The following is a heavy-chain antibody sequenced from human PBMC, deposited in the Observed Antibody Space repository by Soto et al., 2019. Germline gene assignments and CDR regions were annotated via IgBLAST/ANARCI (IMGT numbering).Heavy chain of an antibody. CDR1: GDSVSSNSAA. V-gene: IGHV6-1*01. CDR3: ARDDYGGNSHYYYYGMDV. J-gene: IGHJ6*02. D-gene: IGHD4-17*01. CDR2: TYYRSKWYN. Sequence: SQTLSLTCAISGDSVSSNSAAWNWIRQSPSRGLEWLERTYYRSKWYNDYAVSVKSRITINPDISKNQFSLQLNSVTPEDTAVYYCARDDYGGNSHYYYYGMDVWVQGTTVTVSS.